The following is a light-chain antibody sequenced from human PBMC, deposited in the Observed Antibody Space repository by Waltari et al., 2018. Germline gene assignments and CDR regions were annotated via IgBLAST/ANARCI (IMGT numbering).Light chain of an antibody. V-gene: IGLV2-8*01. CDR1: SSDIGTYNY. CDR2: EVS. Sequence: QSALTQPPSASGSPGQSVTISCTGTSSDIGTYNYVSWYQQHPRKAPKVMIYEVSKRPSGVPDRFSGSKSGNSASLTVSGLQAEDEADYYCNSYAGSTTWVFGGGTKLTVL. CDR3: NSYAGSTTWV. J-gene: IGLJ2*01.